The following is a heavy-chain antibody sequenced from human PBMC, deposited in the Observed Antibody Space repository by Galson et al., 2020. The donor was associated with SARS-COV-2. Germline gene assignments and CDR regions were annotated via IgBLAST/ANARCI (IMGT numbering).Heavy chain of an antibody. CDR1: GFTFSSYA. CDR3: AKGETMIVVVILDY. J-gene: IGHJ4*02. V-gene: IGHV3-23*01. Sequence: GGSLRLSCAASGFTFSSYAMSWVRQAPGKGLEWVSAISGSGGSTYYADSVKGRFTISRDNSKNTLYLQMNSLRAEDTAVYYCAKGETMIVVVILDYWGQGSLVTVSS. D-gene: IGHD3-22*01. CDR2: ISGSGGST.